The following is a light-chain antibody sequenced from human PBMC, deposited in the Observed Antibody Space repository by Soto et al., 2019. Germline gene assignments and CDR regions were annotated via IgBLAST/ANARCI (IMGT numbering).Light chain of an antibody. V-gene: IGKV3-11*01. CDR2: GAS. CDR1: QSVSSH. J-gene: IGKJ5*01. Sequence: EIVMTQSPAALSVSQGEGATLSCRASQSVSSHLAWYQQKPGQAPRLLIYGASTRATGIPARFSGSGSGTDFTLTISSLEPEDFAVYYCQQRSNWPPITFGQGTRLEIK. CDR3: QQRSNWPPIT.